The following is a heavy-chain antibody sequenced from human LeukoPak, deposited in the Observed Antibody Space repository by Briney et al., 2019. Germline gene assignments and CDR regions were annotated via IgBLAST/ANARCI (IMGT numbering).Heavy chain of an antibody. D-gene: IGHD3-9*01. J-gene: IGHJ6*03. CDR1: GGSISSYY. V-gene: IGHV4-59*01. CDR2: IYYSRST. Sequence: SETLSLTCTVSGGSISSYYWSWIRQPPGKGLEWVGYIYYSRSTNYNPSLKSRVTISVDTSKNQFSLKLSSVTAADTAVYYCARENYDILTGYQGYYYYYYMDVWGKGTTVTVSS. CDR3: ARENYDILTGYQGYYYYYYMDV.